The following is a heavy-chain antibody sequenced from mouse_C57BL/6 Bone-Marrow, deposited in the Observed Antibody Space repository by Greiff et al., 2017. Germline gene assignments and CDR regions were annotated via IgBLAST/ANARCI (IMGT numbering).Heavy chain of an antibody. D-gene: IGHD1-1*01. V-gene: IGHV1-39*01. CDR2: INPNYGTT. CDR1: GYSFTDYN. CDR3: ARENYGSSDWYFDV. J-gene: IGHJ1*03. Sequence: VQLQQSGPELVKPGASVKISCKASGYSFTDYNMNWVKQSNGKSLEWIGVINPNYGTTSYNQKFKGRATLTVDQSSSTAYMQLNSLTSEDSAVYYCARENYGSSDWYFDVWGTGTTVTVSS.